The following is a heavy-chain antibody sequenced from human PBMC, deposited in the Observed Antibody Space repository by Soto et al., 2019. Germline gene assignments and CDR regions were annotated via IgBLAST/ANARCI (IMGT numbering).Heavy chain of an antibody. Sequence: QVQLQESGPGLVKPSETLSLSCTVSGGSISSYYWSWFRQSPGKRMEWIGYVHHSWGSSYNPSLQSRVAISLDPSKSQFSLKVPSVTATAPAVYYCARQGFGPLHGLVDVWGQGTTVTVSS. D-gene: IGHD3-10*01. CDR1: GGSISSYY. CDR2: VHHSWGS. J-gene: IGHJ6*02. CDR3: ARQGFGPLHGLVDV. V-gene: IGHV4-59*08.